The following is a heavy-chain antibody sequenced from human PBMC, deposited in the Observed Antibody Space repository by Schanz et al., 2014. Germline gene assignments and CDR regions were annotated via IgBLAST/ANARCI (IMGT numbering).Heavy chain of an antibody. CDR1: GFTFNSYA. CDR2: ISHSGGSK. J-gene: IGHJ4*02. V-gene: IGHV3-23*01. D-gene: IGHD3-10*01. Sequence: DVQLLESGGGLVQPGGSLRLSCAASGFTFNSYAMTWVRQAPGKGLEWVSSISHSGGSKYYADSVKRRFTISRDISKNTLHLQVTSLRAEDTAIYYCARDGNYYGSRNYYKTPYYFDYWGQGTLXTVSS. CDR3: ARDGNYYGSRNYYKTPYYFDY.